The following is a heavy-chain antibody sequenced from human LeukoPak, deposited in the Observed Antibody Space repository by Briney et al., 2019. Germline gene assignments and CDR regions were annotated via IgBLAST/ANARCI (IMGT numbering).Heavy chain of an antibody. J-gene: IGHJ5*02. CDR3: ASMVRFLEWLFWFDP. CDR2: IYYSGST. V-gene: IGHV4-59*08. CDR1: GGSISSYY. D-gene: IGHD3-3*01. Sequence: SETLSLTCTVSGGSISSYYWSWLRQPPGKGLEWIGYIYYSGSTNYNPSLTSRVTISVDTSKNQFYLTLRSVPAADTAVYYCASMVRFLEWLFWFDPWGQGTLVTVSS.